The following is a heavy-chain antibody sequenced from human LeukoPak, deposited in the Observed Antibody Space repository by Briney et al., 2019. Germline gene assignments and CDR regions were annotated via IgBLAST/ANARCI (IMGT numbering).Heavy chain of an antibody. V-gene: IGHV1-2*02. D-gene: IGHD2-2*02. CDR1: GYTFTGYY. J-gene: IGHJ3*02. Sequence: APVKVSCKASGYTFTGYYMHWVRQAPGQGLEWMGWINPNSGGTNYAQKFQGRVTMTGDTSISTAYMELSRLRSDDTAVYYCAGVVCSSTSCYKDAFDIWGQGTMVTVSS. CDR2: INPNSGGT. CDR3: AGVVCSSTSCYKDAFDI.